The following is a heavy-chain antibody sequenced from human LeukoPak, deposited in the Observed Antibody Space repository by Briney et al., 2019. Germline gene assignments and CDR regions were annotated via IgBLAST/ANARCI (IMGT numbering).Heavy chain of an antibody. Sequence: PGGSLRLSCAASGFTVSSNYMSWVRQAPGKGLEWVSVIYSGGSTYYADSVKGRFTISRDNSKNTLYLQMNSLRAEDTAVYYCAKDERSRYYYDSSGYYYDYWGQGTLVTVSS. CDR3: AKDERSRYYYDSSGYYYDY. V-gene: IGHV3-53*05. CDR1: GFTVSSNY. J-gene: IGHJ4*02. CDR2: IYSGGST. D-gene: IGHD3-22*01.